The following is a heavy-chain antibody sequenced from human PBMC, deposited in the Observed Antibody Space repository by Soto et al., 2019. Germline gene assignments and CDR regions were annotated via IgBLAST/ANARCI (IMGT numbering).Heavy chain of an antibody. D-gene: IGHD2-21*01. CDR1: GGSVNICAYY. V-gene: IGHV4-61*08. Sequence: SETLCLTCTVPGGSVNICAYYWSWIRQPPGKGLEWIGFIHYSGSTNYNPSLKSRVTMSVDTSKNQFSLKLTSVNAADTAVYYCTRGGDADKNGHWGQGTLVT. J-gene: IGHJ4*02. CDR2: IHYSGST. CDR3: TRGGDADKNGH.